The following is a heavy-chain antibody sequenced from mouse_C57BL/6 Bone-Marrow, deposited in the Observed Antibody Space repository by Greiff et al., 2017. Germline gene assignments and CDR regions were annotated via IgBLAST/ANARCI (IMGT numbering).Heavy chain of an antibody. CDR2: SRNKANDYTT. V-gene: IGHV7-1*01. D-gene: IGHD2-4*01. J-gene: IGHJ3*01. CDR1: GFTFSDFY. CDR3: ARDADDYDWFAY. Sequence: EVMLVESGGGLVQSGRSLRLSCATSGFTFSDFYMEWVRQAPGKGLEWIAASRNKANDYTTEYSASVKGRFIVSRDTSQSILYLQMNALRAKDTAIYYCARDADDYDWFAYWGQGTLVTVSA.